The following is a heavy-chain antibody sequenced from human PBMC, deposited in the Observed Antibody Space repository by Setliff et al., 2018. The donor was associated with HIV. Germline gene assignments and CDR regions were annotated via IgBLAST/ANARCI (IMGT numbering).Heavy chain of an antibody. Sequence: ASVKVSCKASGYTFTDYYIHWVRQAPGQGLEWMGWINANSGGTNYAQKFQGRVTMTRDTSISTAYMDLSRLRSDDTAVSYCARDPPDSSGTLFGYWGQGTLVTVSS. CDR1: GYTFTDYY. CDR3: ARDPPDSSGTLFGY. D-gene: IGHD3-22*01. CDR2: INANSGGT. V-gene: IGHV1-2*02. J-gene: IGHJ4*02.